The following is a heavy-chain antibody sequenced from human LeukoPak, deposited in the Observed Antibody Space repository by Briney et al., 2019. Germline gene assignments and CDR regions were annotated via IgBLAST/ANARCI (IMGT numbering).Heavy chain of an antibody. Sequence: PSETLSLSCTVSGGSISSSGYYWGWIRQPPGKGLEWIASIYYSGSTYYNPSLKSRVTISVDTSKNQLSLKLSSLTAADTAVYYCARHEYSGSYYGLSWFDPWGQGTLVTVSS. V-gene: IGHV4-39*01. CDR1: GGSISSSGYY. J-gene: IGHJ5*02. CDR3: ARHEYSGSYYGLSWFDP. CDR2: IYYSGST. D-gene: IGHD1-26*01.